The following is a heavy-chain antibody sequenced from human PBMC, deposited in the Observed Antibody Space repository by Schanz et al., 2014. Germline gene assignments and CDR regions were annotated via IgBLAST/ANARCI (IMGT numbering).Heavy chain of an antibody. CDR3: ARSTSMYFLQ. CDR1: GFTFSNYG. V-gene: IGHV3-23*04. Sequence: EVQVVESGGDLVQPGGSLRLSCAASGFTFSNYGMSWVRQAPGKGLEWVSGISWNSGTAVYADSVKGRFTISRDNAKNTLYLQMNSLRAEDTAVYYCARSTSMYFLQWGQGTLVTVSS. J-gene: IGHJ1*01. CDR2: ISWNSGTA. D-gene: IGHD2-2*01.